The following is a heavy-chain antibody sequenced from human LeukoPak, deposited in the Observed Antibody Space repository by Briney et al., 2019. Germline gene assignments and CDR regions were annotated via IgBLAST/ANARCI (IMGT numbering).Heavy chain of an antibody. CDR2: ISGSGGKT. D-gene: IGHD2-21*02. CDR1: GLTFSSHA. Sequence: GGSLRLSCAASGLTFSSHAMSWVRQPPGKGLEWVSAISGSGGKTYYADSVKGRFTISRDNSKNTVYLQMNSLRAEDTAVYFCAKGGGRVTPYIDYWGQGTLVTVSS. J-gene: IGHJ4*02. CDR3: AKGGGRVTPYIDY. V-gene: IGHV3-23*01.